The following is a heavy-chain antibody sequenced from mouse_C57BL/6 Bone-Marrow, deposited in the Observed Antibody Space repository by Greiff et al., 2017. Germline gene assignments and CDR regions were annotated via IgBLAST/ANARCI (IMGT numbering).Heavy chain of an antibody. CDR3: ARSGPLGRSFDY. V-gene: IGHV1-55*01. D-gene: IGHD4-1*01. J-gene: IGHJ2*01. Sequence: VQLQQPGAELVKPGASVKMSCKASGYTFTSYWITWVKQRPGQGLEWIGDIYPTSGRTNYNEKFKSKAILTVDTSSNTAYMQLSSLTSKDSAVFYRARSGPLGRSFDYWGQGTTLTVSS. CDR2: IYPTSGRT. CDR1: GYTFTSYW.